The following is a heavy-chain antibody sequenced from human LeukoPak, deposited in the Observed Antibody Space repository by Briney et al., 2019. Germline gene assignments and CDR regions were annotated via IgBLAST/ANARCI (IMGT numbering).Heavy chain of an antibody. CDR2: ISGSGGSA. D-gene: IGHD1-26*01. Sequence: GGSLRLSCAASGFTFSSYAMSWVRQVPGKGMEWVSAISGSGGSAFYADSVKGRFTISRDNSKNTLYLQMNSLRAEDTAVYYCAKVNSGSYLFYFDYWGQGTLATVSS. V-gene: IGHV3-23*01. J-gene: IGHJ4*02. CDR3: AKVNSGSYLFYFDY. CDR1: GFTFSSYA.